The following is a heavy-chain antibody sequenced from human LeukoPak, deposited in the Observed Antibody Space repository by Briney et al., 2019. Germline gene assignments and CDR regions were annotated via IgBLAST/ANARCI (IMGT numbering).Heavy chain of an antibody. J-gene: IGHJ4*02. V-gene: IGHV5-51*01. CDR2: MDPSDSET. Sequence: GESLMISCKASGYGFTSYWIGGVRQMPGKGLEWMGIMDPSDSETRYTPSFQGQVSISVDKSLTTADLQRNSLKASDTAMYYCARQTAMGRSGDYWGQGTLVTVSS. CDR1: GYGFTSYW. D-gene: IGHD5-18*01. CDR3: ARQTAMGRSGDY.